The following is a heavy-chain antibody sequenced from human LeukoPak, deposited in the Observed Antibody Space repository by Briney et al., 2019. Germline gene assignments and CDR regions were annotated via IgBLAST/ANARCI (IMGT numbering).Heavy chain of an antibody. CDR2: IYPGDSDT. CDR1: GYSFTSYW. D-gene: IGHD2-15*01. V-gene: IGHV5-51*01. J-gene: IGHJ3*02. Sequence: GESLKISCKGSGYSFTSYWIGWVGQLPGKGLEWMGIIYPGDSDTRYSPSFQGQVTISADKSINTAYLQWSSLKAADTAMDYCSRRLGYCSGGSCSIIVDAFDIWGQGTMVTVSS. CDR3: SRRLGYCSGGSCSIIVDAFDI.